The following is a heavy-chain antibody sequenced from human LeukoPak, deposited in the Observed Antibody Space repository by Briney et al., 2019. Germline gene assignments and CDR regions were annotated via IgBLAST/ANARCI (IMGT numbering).Heavy chain of an antibody. D-gene: IGHD3-3*01. Sequence: SETLSLTCTVSGGSISSYYWSWIRQPPGKGLEWIGYIYYSGSTDYNPSLKSRVTKSVDTSKNQFSLKLSSVTAADTAVYYCARAPYYDFCSGYYTGPSSWFDPWGQGTLVTVSS. CDR3: ARAPYYDFCSGYYTGPSSWFDP. CDR2: IYYSGST. V-gene: IGHV4-59*01. J-gene: IGHJ5*02. CDR1: GGSISSYY.